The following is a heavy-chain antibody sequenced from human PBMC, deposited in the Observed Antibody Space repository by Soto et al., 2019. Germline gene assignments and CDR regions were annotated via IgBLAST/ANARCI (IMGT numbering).Heavy chain of an antibody. CDR2: INHSGST. V-gene: IGHV4-34*01. J-gene: IGHJ4*02. CDR1: GGSFSAYY. D-gene: IGHD6-19*01. CDR3: ARGPRRGWKTSLDY. Sequence: SETLSLTCAVYGGSFSAYYWSWIRQPPGKGLEWIGEINHSGSTNYNPSLKSRVTISVDTSKNQFFLKLTSVTAADTAVYYCARGPRRGWKTSLDYWGQGTLVTVYS.